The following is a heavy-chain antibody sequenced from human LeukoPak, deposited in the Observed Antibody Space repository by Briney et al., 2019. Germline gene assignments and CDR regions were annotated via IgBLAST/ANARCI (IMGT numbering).Heavy chain of an antibody. CDR2: ISSSSSYI. J-gene: IGHJ4*02. CDR1: GFTFSSYS. Sequence: GGSLRLSCAASGFTFSSYSMNWVRQAPGKGLEWVSSISSSSSYIYYADSVKGRFTISRDNAKNSLYLQMNSLRAEDTAVYYCARAGTVTTGYYFDYWGQGTLVTVSS. D-gene: IGHD4-17*01. CDR3: ARAGTVTTGYYFDY. V-gene: IGHV3-21*01.